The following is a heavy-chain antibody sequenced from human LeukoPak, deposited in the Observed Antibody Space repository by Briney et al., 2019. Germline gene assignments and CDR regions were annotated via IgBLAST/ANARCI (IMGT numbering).Heavy chain of an antibody. Sequence: SGPTLAKPTQTLTLTCTFSGFSFSTRGAGVGWIRQPPGKALEWHALLYWDDDKRSSPALKSRPTITHDSSKNQVVLRMTKMAPVDTATYFCAHTPRIQVWPGLNWGQGTLVTVSS. J-gene: IGHJ4*02. CDR3: AHTPRIQVWPGLN. CDR2: LYWDDDK. V-gene: IGHV2-5*02. D-gene: IGHD5-18*01. CDR1: GFSFSTRGAG.